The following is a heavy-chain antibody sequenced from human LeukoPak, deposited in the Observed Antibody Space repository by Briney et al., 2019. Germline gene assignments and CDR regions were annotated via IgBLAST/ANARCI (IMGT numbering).Heavy chain of an antibody. CDR1: GGSISSSRDY. Sequence: SETLARTCTVSGGSISSSRDYWGWIRQPPGKGLEWIGSIYYSGSTYYNPSLKSRVTISVDTSKNQFSLKLSSVTAADTAVYYCARQMGYGDYSKFDYWGQGTLVTVSS. D-gene: IGHD4-17*01. CDR3: ARQMGYGDYSKFDY. J-gene: IGHJ4*02. V-gene: IGHV4-39*01. CDR2: IYYSGST.